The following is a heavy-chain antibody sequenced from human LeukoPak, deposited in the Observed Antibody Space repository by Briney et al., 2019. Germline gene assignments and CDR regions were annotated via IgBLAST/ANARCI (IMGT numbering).Heavy chain of an antibody. CDR3: ARRDAYNYDFDY. V-gene: IGHV3-53*01. J-gene: IGHJ4*02. CDR1: GFTVSSSY. Sequence: PGGSLRLSCAASGFTVSSSYMSWVRQAPGKGLEWVSIIYSGGNTFYADSVKGRFSISRDNSKNTLYLQMNSLRAEDTAVYYCARRDAYNYDFDYWGQGTLVTVSS. CDR2: IYSGGNT. D-gene: IGHD5-24*01.